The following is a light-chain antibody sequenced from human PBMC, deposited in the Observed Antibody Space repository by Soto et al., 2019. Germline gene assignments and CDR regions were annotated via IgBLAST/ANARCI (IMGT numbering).Light chain of an antibody. CDR2: TTN. V-gene: IGLV1-44*01. CDR3: ASWDDSLNGVL. CDR1: SSNIGGNT. J-gene: IGLJ2*01. Sequence: QSALTQPPSASGTPGQRVTISCSGSSSNIGGNTVNWYQQLPRTAPKLLIYTTNERPSGVPDRFSGSKSGTSASLAISGLQSEDEADYYCASWDDSLNGVLFGGGTKVTVL.